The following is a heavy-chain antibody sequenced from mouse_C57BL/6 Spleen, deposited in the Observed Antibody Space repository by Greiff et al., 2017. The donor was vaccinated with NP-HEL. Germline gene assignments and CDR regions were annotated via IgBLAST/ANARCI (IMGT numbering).Heavy chain of an antibody. CDR2: IDPETGGT. Sequence: QVQLQQSGAELVRPGASVTLSCKASGYTFTDYEMHWVKQTPVHGLEWIGAIDPETGGTAYNQKFKGKAILTADKSSSTAYMELRSLTSEDSAVYYCTREVTTEAMDYWGQGTSVTVSS. CDR1: GYTFTDYE. J-gene: IGHJ4*01. CDR3: TREVTTEAMDY. D-gene: IGHD2-2*01. V-gene: IGHV1-15*01.